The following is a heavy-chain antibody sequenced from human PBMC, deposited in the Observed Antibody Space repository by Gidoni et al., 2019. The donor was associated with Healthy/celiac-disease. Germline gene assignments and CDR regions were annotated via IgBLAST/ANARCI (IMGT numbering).Heavy chain of an antibody. CDR2: ISSSSSYI. V-gene: IGHV3-21*01. Sequence: EVQLVESVGGLGKPGGSLRLSCAASAFTFSSYSMNWVRQAPGKGLELVSSISSSSSYIYYADSVKGRFTISRDNAKNSLYLQMNSLRAEDTAVYYCASSRHRSEQWLAGWGQGTLVTVSS. J-gene: IGHJ4*02. D-gene: IGHD6-19*01. CDR1: AFTFSSYS. CDR3: ASSRHRSEQWLAG.